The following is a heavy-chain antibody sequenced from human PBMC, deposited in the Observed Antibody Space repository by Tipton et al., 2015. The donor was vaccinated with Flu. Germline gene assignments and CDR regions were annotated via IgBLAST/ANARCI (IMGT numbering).Heavy chain of an antibody. CDR3: ARACGSGGNRWFDP. J-gene: IGHJ5*02. Sequence: GLVKPSETLSLTCRVSGDSISSNNYYWAWIRQPPGKGLEWVGNIPYSGTTYYYPSLKSRVTISVDTSKNQFSLNLISVTAADTAVYYCARACGSGGNRWFDPWGQGALVTVSS. D-gene: IGHD2-15*01. CDR1: GDSISSNNYY. V-gene: IGHV4-39*07. CDR2: IPYSGTT.